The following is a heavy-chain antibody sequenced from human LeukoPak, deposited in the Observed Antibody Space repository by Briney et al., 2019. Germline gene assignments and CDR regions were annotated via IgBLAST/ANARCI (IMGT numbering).Heavy chain of an antibody. CDR1: GFTFSSYA. Sequence: PGGSLRLSCAASGFTFSSYAMSWVRQAPGKGLEWVSAISGSGGSTYYADSVKGRFTISRDNSKNTLYLQMNSLRAEDTAVYYCAKDGLYSGYDYVSYYYGMDVWGQGTTVTVSS. CDR2: ISGSGGST. J-gene: IGHJ6*02. D-gene: IGHD5-12*01. CDR3: AKDGLYSGYDYVSYYYGMDV. V-gene: IGHV3-23*01.